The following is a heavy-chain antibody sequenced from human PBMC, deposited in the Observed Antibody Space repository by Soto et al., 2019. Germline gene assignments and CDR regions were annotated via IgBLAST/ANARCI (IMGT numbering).Heavy chain of an antibody. CDR1: GYTFTDYY. D-gene: IGHD6-19*01. CDR3: ARGDSGWSYLDY. CDR2: INPNSGGT. Sequence: QVQLVQYGAEVKKPGASLKVSCKASGYTFTDYYMHWVRQAPGRGIEWMGWINPNSGGTNYAQKFQGRVTMTGDTSISTAYMELSRLRSDDTAVYYCARGDSGWSYLDYWGQGTLVTVSS. J-gene: IGHJ4*02. V-gene: IGHV1-2*02.